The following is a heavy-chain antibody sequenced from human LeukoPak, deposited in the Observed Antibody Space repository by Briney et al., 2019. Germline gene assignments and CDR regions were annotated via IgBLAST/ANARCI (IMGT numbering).Heavy chain of an antibody. CDR3: ARLYSSGYHYDY. Sequence: GGSLRLSCSASGFTFSSYEMNWVRQAPGKGLGWVSYISGSGSSIYYADSVKGRFTITRDNAKNSLYLQMNSLRAEDTAVYYCARLYSSGYHYDYWGQGTLVTVSS. CDR1: GFTFSSYE. V-gene: IGHV3-48*03. CDR2: ISGSGSSI. D-gene: IGHD3-22*01. J-gene: IGHJ4*02.